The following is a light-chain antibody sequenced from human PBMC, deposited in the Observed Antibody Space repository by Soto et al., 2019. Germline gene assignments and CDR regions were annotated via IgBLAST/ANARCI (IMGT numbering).Light chain of an antibody. V-gene: IGKV1-12*01. J-gene: IGKJ5*01. CDR3: QQANSFPHT. CDR1: QSVSVW. CDR2: AAS. Sequence: DIQMTQSPSTLSASVGDRVTITCRASQSVSVWLAWYQQKPGKAPKLLIYAASTLQSGVPSRFSGSGSGTDFTLTISSLQPEDFATYYCQQANSFPHTFGQGTRLEIK.